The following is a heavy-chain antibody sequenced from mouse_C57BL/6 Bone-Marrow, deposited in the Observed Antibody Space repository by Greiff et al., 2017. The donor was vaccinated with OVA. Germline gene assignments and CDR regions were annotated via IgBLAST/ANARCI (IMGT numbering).Heavy chain of an antibody. Sequence: QVHVKQSGAELARPGASVKMSCKASGYTFTSYTMHWVKQRPGQGLEWIGYINPSSGYTKYNQKFKDKATLTADKSSSTAYMQLSSLTSEDSAVYYCAGGPWFAYWGQGTLVTVSA. V-gene: IGHV1-4*01. CDR3: AGGPWFAY. CDR1: GYTFTSYT. CDR2: INPSSGYT. J-gene: IGHJ3*01.